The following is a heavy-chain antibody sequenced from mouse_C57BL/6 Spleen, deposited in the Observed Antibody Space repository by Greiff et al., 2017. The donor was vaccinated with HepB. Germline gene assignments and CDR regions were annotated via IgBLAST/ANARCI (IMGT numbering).Heavy chain of an antibody. CDR3: ARGFTTVVGKDYFDY. CDR2: IYPRSGNT. D-gene: IGHD1-1*01. J-gene: IGHJ2*01. V-gene: IGHV1-81*01. CDR1: GYTFTSYG. Sequence: VQLQQSGAELARPGASVKLSCKASGYTFTSYGISWVKQRTGQGLEWIGEIYPRSGNTYYNEKFKGKATLTADKSSSTAYMELRSLTSEDSAVYFGARGFTTVVGKDYFDYWGQGTTLTVSS.